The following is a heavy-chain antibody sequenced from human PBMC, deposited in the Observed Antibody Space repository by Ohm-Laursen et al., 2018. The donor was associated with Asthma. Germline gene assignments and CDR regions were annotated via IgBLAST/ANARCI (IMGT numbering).Heavy chain of an antibody. D-gene: IGHD3-22*01. CDR3: ARDRSRSGHYPRPHDY. V-gene: IGHV3-33*01. Sequence: SLRLSCAASGFIFSNYGMHWVRQAPGKGLEWVAVIWYDGSNKYYGDSVEGRFTISRDNSKNTVYLQMNSLRAEDTAVYYCARDRSRSGHYPRPHDYWGQGTLITVSS. CDR1: GFIFSNYG. J-gene: IGHJ4*02. CDR2: IWYDGSNK.